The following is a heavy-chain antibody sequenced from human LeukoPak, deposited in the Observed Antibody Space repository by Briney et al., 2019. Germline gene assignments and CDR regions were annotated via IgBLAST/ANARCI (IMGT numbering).Heavy chain of an antibody. J-gene: IGHJ5*02. CDR1: GGSISSSNW. D-gene: IGHD3-3*01. CDR2: IYHSGST. CDR3: ARGRTIFGVVIHGGYNWFDP. Sequence: SETLSLTCAVSGGSISSSNWWSWVRQPPGKGLEWIGEIYHSGSTNYNPSLKSRVTISVDTSKDQFSLKLSSVTAADTAVYYCARGRTIFGVVIHGGYNWFDPWGQGTLVTVSS. V-gene: IGHV4-4*02.